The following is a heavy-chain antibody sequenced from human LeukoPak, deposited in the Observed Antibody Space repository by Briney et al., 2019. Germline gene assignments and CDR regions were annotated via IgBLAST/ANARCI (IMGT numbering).Heavy chain of an antibody. D-gene: IGHD1-1*01. CDR2: IYHSGSP. CDR3: ARVNINNWHSCDY. Sequence: PSETLSLACAVSGGSISSNNWWGWVRQPPGKGLEWIGEIYHSGSPNYNPSLKSRVTISVDKSRNHFSLNLSSVTAADTAVYYCARVNINNWHSCDYWGQGTLVTVSS. J-gene: IGHJ4*02. V-gene: IGHV4-4*02. CDR1: GGSISSNNW.